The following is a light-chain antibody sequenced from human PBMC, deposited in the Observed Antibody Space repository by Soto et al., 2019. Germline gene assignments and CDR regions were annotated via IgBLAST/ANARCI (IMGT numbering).Light chain of an antibody. CDR3: QTWGTGTVV. V-gene: IGLV4-69*01. CDR1: SGHSRYA. CDR2: LNSDGSH. Sequence: QLVLTQSPSASASLGASVKLTCTLSSGHSRYAIAWHQQQPEKGPRYLMKLNSDGSHSKGDGIPDRFSGSSSGAERYLTRSSLQSEDEADYYCQTWGTGTVVFGGGTKLTVL. J-gene: IGLJ2*01.